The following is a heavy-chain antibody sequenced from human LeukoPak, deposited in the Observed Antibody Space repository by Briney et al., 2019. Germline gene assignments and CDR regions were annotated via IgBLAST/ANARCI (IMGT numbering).Heavy chain of an antibody. Sequence: GGSLRLSCAASGFTFSSYWMSWVRQAPGKGLEWVANIKHDGSEKYYVDSVKGRFTISRDNAKNSLYLQMNSLRAEDTALYYCAREGTIFGVVTSSYYFDYWGQGTLVTVSS. J-gene: IGHJ4*02. CDR1: GFTFSSYW. V-gene: IGHV3-7*03. D-gene: IGHD3-3*01. CDR2: IKHDGSEK. CDR3: AREGTIFGVVTSSYYFDY.